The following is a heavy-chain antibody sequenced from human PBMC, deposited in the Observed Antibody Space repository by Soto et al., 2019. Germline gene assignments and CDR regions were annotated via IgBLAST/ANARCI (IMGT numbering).Heavy chain of an antibody. V-gene: IGHV4-4*02. CDR3: ASVRGGYYYAMDV. CDR1: GGSISSSNW. CDR2: IYHSGST. Sequence: SETLSLTCTVSGGSISSSNWWSWVRQPPGKGLEWIGEIYHSGSTNYNPSLKSRVTISVDKSKNQFSLKLSSVTAADTAVYYCASVRGGYYYAMDVWGQGTTVTVSS. J-gene: IGHJ6*02. D-gene: IGHD3-10*02.